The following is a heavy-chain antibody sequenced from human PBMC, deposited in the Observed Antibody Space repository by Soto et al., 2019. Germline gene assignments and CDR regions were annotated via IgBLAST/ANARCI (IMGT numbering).Heavy chain of an antibody. CDR1: GGSISSGGYY. D-gene: IGHD1-26*01. CDR2: IYYSGTT. Sequence: QVQLQESGPGLVKPSQTLSLTWTVSGGSISSGGYYWSWIRQHPGKGLEWIGYIYYSGTTYYNPFLKRRFTISVDTSKNQFSLKLSSVTDADTAVYYCARVTVASYNKSDYWGQGTLVTVSS. CDR3: ARVTVASYNKSDY. J-gene: IGHJ4*02. V-gene: IGHV4-31*02.